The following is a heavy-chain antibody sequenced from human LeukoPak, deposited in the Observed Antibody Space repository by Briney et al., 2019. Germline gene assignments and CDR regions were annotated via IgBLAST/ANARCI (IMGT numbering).Heavy chain of an antibody. CDR1: GDSMNSFTYF. J-gene: IGHJ5*01. D-gene: IGHD5-18*01. V-gene: IGHV4-31*03. Sequence: SETLSLTCTVSGDSMNSFTYFWTWIRQHPGKGLQWIGYVFYSGGTYLNPSLKRRLTMSSETPNNQFSLHLTSVTAADTAVYYCARGGRGYSYGLDSWGQGIPVTVSS. CDR2: VFYSGGT. CDR3: ARGGRGYSYGLDS.